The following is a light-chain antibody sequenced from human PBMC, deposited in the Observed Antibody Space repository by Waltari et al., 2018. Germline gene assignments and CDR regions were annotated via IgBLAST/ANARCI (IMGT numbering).Light chain of an antibody. V-gene: IGKV3-20*01. CDR1: QSVGRT. CDR2: DAS. Sequence: DIVLTQSPGTLSLSPGARATLSCRASQSVGRTLAWYQQRPGQAPRLLIYDASSRATGIPDRFSGSGSGTDFSLTISRLEPEDFAVYYCQKYGTRPATFGQGTKVEVK. CDR3: QKYGTRPAT. J-gene: IGKJ1*01.